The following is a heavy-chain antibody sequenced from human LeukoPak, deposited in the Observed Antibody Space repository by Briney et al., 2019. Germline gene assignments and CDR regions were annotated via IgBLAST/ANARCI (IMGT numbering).Heavy chain of an antibody. CDR1: GFTFSSYA. J-gene: IGHJ4*02. Sequence: PGGSLRLSCAASGFTFSSYAMSWVRQAPGKGLEWVSAISGSGGSTYYADSVKGRFTISRDNSKNTLYLQMNSLRAEDTAVYYCASTEDSSGCISPYFDYWGQGTLVTVSS. D-gene: IGHD3-22*01. CDR2: ISGSGGST. CDR3: ASTEDSSGCISPYFDY. V-gene: IGHV3-23*01.